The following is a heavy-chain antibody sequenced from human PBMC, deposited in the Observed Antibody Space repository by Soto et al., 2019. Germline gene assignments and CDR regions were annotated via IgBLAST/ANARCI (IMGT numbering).Heavy chain of an antibody. V-gene: IGHV1-46*01. CDR2: INPSGGST. J-gene: IGHJ4*02. D-gene: IGHD3-16*02. CDR1: GYTFTSYY. CDR3: ARDALGELSF. Sequence: ASVKVSCKASGYTFTSYYMHWVRQAPGQGLEWMGIINPSGGSTSYAQKFQGRVTMTRNTSISTAYMELSSLRSEDTAVYYCARDALGELSFGAQGTLVTVSS.